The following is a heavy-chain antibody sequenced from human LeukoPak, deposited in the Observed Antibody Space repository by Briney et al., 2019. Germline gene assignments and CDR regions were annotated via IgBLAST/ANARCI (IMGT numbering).Heavy chain of an antibody. V-gene: IGHV5-51*01. CDR1: GYSFTSYW. Sequence: GESLKISCKGSGYSFTSYWIGWVRQMPGKGLEWMGIIYPGDSDIRYSPSFQGQVTNSADKSIRTAYLQWSSLEASDPAMYYCARQDGPYYGPDYWGQGTLVTVSS. CDR3: ARQDGPYYGPDY. J-gene: IGHJ4*02. CDR2: IYPGDSDI. D-gene: IGHD3-10*01.